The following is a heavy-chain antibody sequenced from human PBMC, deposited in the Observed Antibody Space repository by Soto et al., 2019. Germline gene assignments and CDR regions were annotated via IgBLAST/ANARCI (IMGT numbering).Heavy chain of an antibody. V-gene: IGHV3-23*01. CDR3: GKAGGSELRYFDWPEVGV. CDR1: GFTFTTHA. D-gene: IGHD3-9*01. CDR2: VSGSGGGT. Sequence: EVQLLESGGGLVQPGGSLRLSCATSGFTFTTHAMSWVRQAPGKGLEWVSAVSGSGGGTYYADSVRGRFTISRDNSKNTVYLQMDSLQHNDSALYYCGKAGGSELRYFDWPEVGVWGQGTLVTVSS. J-gene: IGHJ4*02.